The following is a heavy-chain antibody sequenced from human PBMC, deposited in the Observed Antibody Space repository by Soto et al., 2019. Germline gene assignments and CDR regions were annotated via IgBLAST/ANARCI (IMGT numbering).Heavy chain of an antibody. D-gene: IGHD6-19*01. J-gene: IGHJ6*02. V-gene: IGHV3-53*01. CDR3: ASEGGYSSGWSALGYYYGMDV. CDR2: IYSGGST. Sequence: EVQLVESGGGLIQPGGSLRLSCAASGFTVSSNYMSWVRQAPGKGLEWVSVIYSGGSTYYADSVKGRFTISRDNSKNTLYLQINSLRAEDTAVYYCASEGGYSSGWSALGYYYGMDVWGQGTTVTVSS. CDR1: GFTVSSNY.